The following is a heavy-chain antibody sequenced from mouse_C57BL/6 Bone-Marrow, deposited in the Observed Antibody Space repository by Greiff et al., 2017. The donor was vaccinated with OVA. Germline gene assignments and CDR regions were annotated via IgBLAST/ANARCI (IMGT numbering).Heavy chain of an antibody. CDR2: INPNNGGT. J-gene: IGHJ3*01. Sequence: EVQLQQSGPELVKPGASVKMSCKASGYTFTDYNMHWVKQSHGKSLEWIGYINPNNGGTSYNQKFKGKATLTVNKSSSTAYMELRSLTSEDAAVYYCARGAAQATGFAYWGQGTLVTVSA. CDR1: GYTFTDYN. D-gene: IGHD3-2*02. V-gene: IGHV1-22*01. CDR3: ARGAAQATGFAY.